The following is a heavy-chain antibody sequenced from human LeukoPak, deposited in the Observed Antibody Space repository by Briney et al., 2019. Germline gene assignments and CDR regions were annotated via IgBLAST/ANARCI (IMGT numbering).Heavy chain of an antibody. Sequence: GGSLRLSCAASGFTFSNYWMSWIRQAPGKGLEWVSSISSSTNKVNYADSVKGRFTVSRDNTKNSIYLQLNNLRGDDTAVYYCARGFAATGGSYWGQGTFVAVSS. V-gene: IGHV3-21*01. D-gene: IGHD5-12*01. CDR1: GFTFSNYW. CDR2: ISSSTNKV. J-gene: IGHJ4*02. CDR3: ARGFAATGGSY.